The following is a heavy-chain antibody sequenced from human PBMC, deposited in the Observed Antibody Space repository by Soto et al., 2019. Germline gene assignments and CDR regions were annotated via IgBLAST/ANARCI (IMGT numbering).Heavy chain of an antibody. CDR2: IYYSGST. CDR1: GGSISGGDYY. CDR3: ASSGYDSLDAFDI. D-gene: IGHD5-12*01. Sequence: SETLSLTCTVSGGSISGGDYYWSWIRQPPGKGLEWIGYIYYSGSTYYNPSLKSRVTISVDTSKNQFSLKLSSVTAADTAVYYCASSGYDSLDAFDIWGQGTMVTVSS. J-gene: IGHJ3*02. V-gene: IGHV4-30-4*01.